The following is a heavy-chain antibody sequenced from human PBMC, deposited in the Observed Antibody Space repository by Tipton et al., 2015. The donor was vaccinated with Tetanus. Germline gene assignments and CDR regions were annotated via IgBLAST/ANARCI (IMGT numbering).Heavy chain of an antibody. J-gene: IGHJ5*02. V-gene: IGHV4-39*07. CDR3: AKRDYKKGNWFDP. D-gene: IGHD4-11*01. Sequence: TLSLTCTVSGGSVSSGSYYWGWIRQPPGKGLEWIGEINHNRNINNNPSLKSRVTISIDTSKNQFSLKLSSVTAADTGVYYCAKRDYKKGNWFDPWGQGIPVTVSS. CDR2: INHNRNI. CDR1: GGSVSSGSYY.